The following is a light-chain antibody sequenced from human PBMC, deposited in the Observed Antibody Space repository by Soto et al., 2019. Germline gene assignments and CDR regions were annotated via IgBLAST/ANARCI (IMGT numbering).Light chain of an antibody. J-gene: IGLJ1*01. Sequence: QSVLTQPASVSGSPGQSITISCTWTSSDVGSYNFVSWYQQHPGKAPKLLIYEVSKRPSGVSDRFSGSKSGNTASLTISGLQAEDEADYHCCSYAGSSSAYVFGTGTKLTVL. CDR2: EVS. CDR3: CSYAGSSSAYV. CDR1: SSDVGSYNF. V-gene: IGLV2-23*02.